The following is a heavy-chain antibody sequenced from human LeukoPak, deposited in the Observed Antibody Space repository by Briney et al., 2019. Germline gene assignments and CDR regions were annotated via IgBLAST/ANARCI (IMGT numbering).Heavy chain of an antibody. CDR3: ARWAAGGPAANPILYYYYYYYMDV. J-gene: IGHJ6*03. V-gene: IGHV1-18*01. D-gene: IGHD2-2*01. Sequence: ASVKVSCKASGYTFTSYGISWVRQAPEQGLEWMGWISAYNGNTNYAQKLQGRVTMTTDTSTSTAYMELRSLRSDDTAVYYCARWAAGGPAANPILYYYYYYYMDVWGKGTTVTVSS. CDR2: ISAYNGNT. CDR1: GYTFTSYG.